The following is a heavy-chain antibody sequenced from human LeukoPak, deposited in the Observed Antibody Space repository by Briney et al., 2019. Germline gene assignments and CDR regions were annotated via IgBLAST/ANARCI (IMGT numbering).Heavy chain of an antibody. J-gene: IGHJ3*02. CDR3: ARAEVGATENAFDI. V-gene: IGHV4-34*01. CDR1: GFTFSSYA. Sequence: NPGGSLRLSCAASGFTFSSYAMRWVRQAPGKGLEWIGEINHSGSTNYNPSLKSRVTISVDTSKNQFSLKLSSVTAADTAVYYCARAEVGATENAFDIWGQGTMVTVSS. D-gene: IGHD1-26*01. CDR2: INHSGST.